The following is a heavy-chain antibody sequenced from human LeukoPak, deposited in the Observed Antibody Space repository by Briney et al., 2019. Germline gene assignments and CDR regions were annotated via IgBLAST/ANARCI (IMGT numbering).Heavy chain of an antibody. V-gene: IGHV3-21*01. D-gene: IGHD6-19*01. CDR2: ISSSSSYI. Sequence: GGSLRLSCAASGFTFSSYSMNRVRQSPGKGLEWVSSISSSSSYIYYADSVKGRFTISRDNAKNSLYLQMNSLRAEDTAVYYCARGSIIAVAGDTGEYTYFDYWGQGTLVTVSS. J-gene: IGHJ4*02. CDR3: ARGSIIAVAGDTGEYTYFDY. CDR1: GFTFSSYS.